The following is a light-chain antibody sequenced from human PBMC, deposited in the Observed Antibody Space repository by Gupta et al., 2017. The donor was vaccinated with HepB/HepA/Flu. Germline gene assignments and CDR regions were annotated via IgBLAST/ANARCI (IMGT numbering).Light chain of an antibody. CDR1: SLRSYY. V-gene: IGLV3-19*01. CDR3: KSRDSSGNLYF. J-gene: IGLJ1*01. CDR2: GKN. Sequence: SSELTQDPAVSVALGQTVRITCQGDSLRSYYASWYQQKPGQAPILVIYGKNNRPSGIPDRFSGSSSGNTASLTITGAQAEDEADYYCKSRDSSGNLYFFGTGTKVTVL.